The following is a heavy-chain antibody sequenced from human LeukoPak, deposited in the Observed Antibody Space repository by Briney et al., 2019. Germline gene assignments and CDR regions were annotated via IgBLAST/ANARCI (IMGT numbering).Heavy chain of an antibody. CDR3: AKGYSYGTPDGLFDY. J-gene: IGHJ4*02. Sequence: AGGSLRLSCAASGFTFSSYNMNWVRQAPGKGLEWVSFISSSGNAIYYTDSVKGRFTISRDNAKNSLHLQMNSLRAEDTALYYCAKGYSYGTPDGLFDYWGQGTLVTVSS. D-gene: IGHD5-18*01. CDR1: GFTFSSYN. CDR2: ISSSGNAI. V-gene: IGHV3-48*01.